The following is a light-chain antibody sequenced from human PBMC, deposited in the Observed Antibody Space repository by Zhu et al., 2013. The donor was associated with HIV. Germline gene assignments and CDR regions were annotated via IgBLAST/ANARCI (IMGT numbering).Light chain of an antibody. CDR1: KLGNKY. J-gene: IGLJ2*01. Sequence: SYELTQPPSVSVSPGQTASITCSGDKLGNKYACWYQQKPGQSPVLVIYQYTKRPSGIPERFSGSNSGNTATLTISGTQAMDEADYYCQAWDSSTMVFGGGTKLTVL. CDR2: QYT. V-gene: IGLV3-1*01. CDR3: QAWDSSTMV.